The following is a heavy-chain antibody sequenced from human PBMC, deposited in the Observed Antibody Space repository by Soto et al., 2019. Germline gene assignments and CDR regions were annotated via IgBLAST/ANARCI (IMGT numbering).Heavy chain of an antibody. CDR3: ATRSMTATYYFDY. J-gene: IGHJ4*02. D-gene: IGHD6-6*01. CDR1: GFTFSSYG. V-gene: IGHV3-30*03. CDR2: ISYDGSNK. Sequence: GGSLRLSCAASGFTFSSYGMHWVRQAPGKGLEWVAVISYDGSNKYYADSVKGRFTISRDNSKNTLYLQMNSLRAEDTAVYYCATRSMTATYYFDYWGQGTLVTVSS.